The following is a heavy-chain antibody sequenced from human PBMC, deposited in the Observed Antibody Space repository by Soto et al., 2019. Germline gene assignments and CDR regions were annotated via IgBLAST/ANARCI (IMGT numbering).Heavy chain of an antibody. CDR2: INLTSDYT. V-gene: IGHV1-46*01. CDR3: ARGCPVINAFDI. J-gene: IGHJ3*02. Sequence: ASLKVSCKASGYTFTSYYMHWVRQGPGQGLEWMGMINLTSDYTNYAQKFQGRVTLTTDTSTSTVYMQLSSLRSEDKAMYYCARGCPVINAFDIWVQGTILTVS. D-gene: IGHD3-16*02. CDR1: GYTFTSYY.